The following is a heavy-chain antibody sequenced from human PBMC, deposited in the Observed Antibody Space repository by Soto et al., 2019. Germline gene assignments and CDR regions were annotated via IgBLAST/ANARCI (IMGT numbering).Heavy chain of an antibody. CDR3: AILNYYDSSGFYY. D-gene: IGHD3-22*01. CDR2: ISYDGSNK. CDR1: GFTFSSYA. J-gene: IGHJ4*02. Sequence: PGGSLRLSCAASGFTFSSYAMHWVRQAPGKGLEWVAVISYDGSNKYYADSVKGRFTISRDNSKNTLYLQMNSLRAEDTAVYYCAILNYYDSSGFYYWGQGTLVTVSS. V-gene: IGHV3-30-3*01.